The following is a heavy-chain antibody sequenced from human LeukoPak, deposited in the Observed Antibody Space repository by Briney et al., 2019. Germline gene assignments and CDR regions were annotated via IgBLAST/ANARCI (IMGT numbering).Heavy chain of an antibody. D-gene: IGHD2-2*01. Sequence: GGSLRLSCAASGFTFSSYAMSWVRQAPGKGLEWVSAISGSGGSTYYADSVKGRFTISRDNSKNTLYLQMNSLRAEDTAVYYCAKASLYCSSTSCRPDWYFDLWGRGTLVIVSS. CDR3: AKASLYCSSTSCRPDWYFDL. V-gene: IGHV3-23*01. J-gene: IGHJ2*01. CDR2: ISGSGGST. CDR1: GFTFSSYA.